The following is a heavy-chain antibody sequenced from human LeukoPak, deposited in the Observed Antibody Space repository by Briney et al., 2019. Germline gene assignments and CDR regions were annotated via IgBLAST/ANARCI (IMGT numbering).Heavy chain of an antibody. J-gene: IGHJ4*02. D-gene: IGHD5/OR15-5a*01. CDR2: ISHDGII. Sequence: GGSLRLSCETAGFTFSSYVMHWVRRTPGKGLVWVSHISHDGIISYADSVKGRFTISRDNAKNTLILQMNSLRVEDTAVYYCARDWVYEIDYWGRGTLVTVSS. V-gene: IGHV3-74*01. CDR1: GFTFSSYV. CDR3: ARDWVYEIDY.